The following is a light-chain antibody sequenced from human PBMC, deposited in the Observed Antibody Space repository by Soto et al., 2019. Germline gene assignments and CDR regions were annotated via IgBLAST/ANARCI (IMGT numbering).Light chain of an antibody. V-gene: IGLV2-8*01. CDR1: SRDVGGQNY. CDR2: AVS. Sequence: QSALTQPPSASGSPGQSVAISCTGTSRDVGGQNYVSWYQQHPGKAPKLIIYAVSNRPSGVPDRFSGSKSGHTASLTISGLRAEEGACHYCCPHAGNNNYVFGTGTKVTVL. J-gene: IGLJ1*01. CDR3: CPHAGNNNYV.